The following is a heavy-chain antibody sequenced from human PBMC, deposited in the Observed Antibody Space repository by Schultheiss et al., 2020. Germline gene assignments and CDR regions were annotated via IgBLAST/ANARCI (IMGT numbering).Heavy chain of an antibody. CDR2: INHSGST. D-gene: IGHD6-13*01. CDR1: GGSISSYY. V-gene: IGHV4-34*01. J-gene: IGHJ6*02. CDR3: ARWEQLVWEGFYYYYYGMDV. Sequence: SETLSLTCTVSGGSISSYYWSWIRQPPGKGLEWIGEINHSGSTNYNPSLKSRVTISVDRSKNQFSLKLSSVTAADTAVYYCARWEQLVWEGFYYYYYGMDVWGQGTTVTVSS.